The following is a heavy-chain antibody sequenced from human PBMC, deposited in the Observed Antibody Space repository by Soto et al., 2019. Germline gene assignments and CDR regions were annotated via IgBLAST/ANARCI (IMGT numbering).Heavy chain of an antibody. D-gene: IGHD3-3*01. J-gene: IGHJ6*02. CDR1: GGTFSSYA. CDR3: ARSDRILEWLLNGMDA. CDR2: IIPMCGTA. V-gene: IGHV1-69*13. Sequence: SVKVSCKASGGTFSSYAIRWVRQAPGQGLEGRGGIIPMCGTANYAQKFQGRVTITAEESTSTAYMELSSLRSEDTAVYYCARSDRILEWLLNGMDAWGQGTTVTVSS.